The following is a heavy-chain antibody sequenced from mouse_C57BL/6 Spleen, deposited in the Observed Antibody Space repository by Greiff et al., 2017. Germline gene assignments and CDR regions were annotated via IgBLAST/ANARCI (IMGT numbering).Heavy chain of an antibody. J-gene: IGHJ4*01. D-gene: IGHD2-10*02. Sequence: VQLQQPGAELVKPGASVKLSCKASGYTFTSYWMHWVKQRPGQGLEWIGMIHPNSGSTNYNEKFKSKATLTVDKSSSTAYMQLSSLTSEDSAVYYCARSGYGNLYYYAMDYWGQGTSDTVSS. CDR3: ARSGYGNLYYYAMDY. CDR2: IHPNSGST. V-gene: IGHV1-64*01. CDR1: GYTFTSYW.